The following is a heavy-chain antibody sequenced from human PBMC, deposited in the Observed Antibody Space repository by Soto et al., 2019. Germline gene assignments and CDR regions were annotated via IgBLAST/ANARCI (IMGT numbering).Heavy chain of an antibody. J-gene: IGHJ5*02. CDR1: GGSISSYY. Sequence: SETLSLTCTVSGGSISSYYWSWIRQPPGKGLEWIGYIYYSGSTNYNPSLKSRVTISVDTSKNQFSLKLSSVTAADTAVYYCARDLSLRTMVRGVEGDWFDPWGQGTLVTVSS. V-gene: IGHV4-59*01. CDR2: IYYSGST. D-gene: IGHD3-10*01. CDR3: ARDLSLRTMVRGVEGDWFDP.